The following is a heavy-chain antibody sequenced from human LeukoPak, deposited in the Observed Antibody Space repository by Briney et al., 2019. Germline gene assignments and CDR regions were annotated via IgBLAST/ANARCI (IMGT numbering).Heavy chain of an antibody. D-gene: IGHD5-12*01. J-gene: IGHJ5*02. Sequence: ASVKVSCKASGYTFVGYYLHWVRQAPGQGLEWMAWIDPYTGNTHYAQKFQGRITVTRDTSISTTYMELSWLTSDDTALYYCAREYRASEPWGQGTLVTVSS. CDR2: IDPYTGNT. CDR1: GYTFVGYY. V-gene: IGHV1-2*02. CDR3: AREYRASEP.